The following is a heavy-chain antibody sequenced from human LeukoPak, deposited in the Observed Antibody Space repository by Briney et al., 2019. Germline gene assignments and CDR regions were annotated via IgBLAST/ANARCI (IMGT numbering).Heavy chain of an antibody. D-gene: IGHD4-17*01. CDR2: INSDGSST. Sequence: GGSLRLSCAASGFTFSSYWMHWVRQAPGKGLVWVSRINSDGSSTSYADSVKGRFTISRDNSKNTLYLQMGSLRAEDLAVYYCAREIYGDSDTYYFDYWGQGTLVTVSS. J-gene: IGHJ4*02. CDR1: GFTFSSYW. V-gene: IGHV3-74*01. CDR3: AREIYGDSDTYYFDY.